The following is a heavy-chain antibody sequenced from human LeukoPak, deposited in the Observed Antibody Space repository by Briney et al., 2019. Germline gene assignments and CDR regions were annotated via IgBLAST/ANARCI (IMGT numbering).Heavy chain of an antibody. D-gene: IGHD3-10*01. CDR1: GFTLSSYW. J-gene: IGHJ4*02. Sequence: GGSLRLSCAASGFTLSSYWMSWVRQAPGKGLEWVANIKQDGSEKYYVDSVKGRFTISRDNAKNSLYLQMNSLRAEDTAVYYCARVWTDYYGSGSPEYYFDYWGQGTLVTVSS. V-gene: IGHV3-7*01. CDR3: ARVWTDYYGSGSPEYYFDY. CDR2: IKQDGSEK.